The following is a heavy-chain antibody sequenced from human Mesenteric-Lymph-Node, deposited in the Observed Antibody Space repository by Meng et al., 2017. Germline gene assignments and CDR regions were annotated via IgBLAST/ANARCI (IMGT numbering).Heavy chain of an antibody. Sequence: SVKVSCKASGYTFTSYGISWVRQAPGQGLEWMGGIIPIFGTANYAQKFQGRVTITADESTSTAYMELSSLRSEDTAVYYCARVGRITYSIGLWGRGTLVTVSS. CDR3: ARVGRITYSIGL. J-gene: IGHJ4*02. V-gene: IGHV1-69*13. CDR2: IIPIFGTA. CDR1: GYTFTSYG. D-gene: IGHD2-15*01.